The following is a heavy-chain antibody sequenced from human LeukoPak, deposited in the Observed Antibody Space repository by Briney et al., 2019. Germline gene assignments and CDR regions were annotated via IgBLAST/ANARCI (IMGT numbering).Heavy chain of an antibody. CDR2: ISGSGITT. D-gene: IGHD4-17*01. J-gene: IGHJ4*02. Sequence: GGSLRLSCAASGFTFSSYAMSWVRQAPGKGLEWVSSISGSGITTYYADSVKGRFTISRDNSRYMLYLQMNSLRAEDTAVYYCAKGSPYGDYDYWGQGTLVTVSS. V-gene: IGHV3-23*01. CDR3: AKGSPYGDYDY. CDR1: GFTFSSYA.